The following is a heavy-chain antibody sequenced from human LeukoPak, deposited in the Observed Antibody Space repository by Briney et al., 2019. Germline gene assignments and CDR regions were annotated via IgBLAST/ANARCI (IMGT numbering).Heavy chain of an antibody. Sequence: SETLSLTCTVSGGSISSYYWSWIRQPPGKGLEWIGYIYYSGSTNYNPSLKSRVTISVDTSKNQFSLKLSSVTAADTAVYYCARDALHCSGGSCYSNWFDPWGQGTLVTVSS. CDR1: GGSISSYY. CDR2: IYYSGST. J-gene: IGHJ5*02. V-gene: IGHV4-59*01. CDR3: ARDALHCSGGSCYSNWFDP. D-gene: IGHD2-15*01.